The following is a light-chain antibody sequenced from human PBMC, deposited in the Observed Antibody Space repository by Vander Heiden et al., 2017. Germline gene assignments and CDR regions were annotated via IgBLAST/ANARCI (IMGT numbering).Light chain of an antibody. J-gene: IGKJ5*01. CDR2: DAS. CDR3: QRDDTLPIT. Sequence: DIQMTQSPSSLSASVGDRVTITCQASQDISNYLNWYQQKPGKAPKLLIYDASNLETGVPSRFTRSGSGTDFTFTISSLHPEDIATYYCQRDDTLPITFGQGTRLEIK. CDR1: QDISNY. V-gene: IGKV1-33*01.